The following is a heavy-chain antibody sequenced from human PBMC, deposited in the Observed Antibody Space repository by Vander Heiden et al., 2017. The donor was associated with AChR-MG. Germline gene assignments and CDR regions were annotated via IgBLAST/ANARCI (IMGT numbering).Heavy chain of an antibody. Sequence: EVQLLESGGGLVQPGGSLRLSCPASGFTFSSYAMSWVGQAPGKGLEWVSAISGSGGSTYYADSVKGRVTISRDNSKNTLYRQMNSLRADETAVYYCAKDVGTVTTTTPPGDFDYWGQGTLVTVSS. CDR1: GFTFSSYA. CDR2: ISGSGGST. V-gene: IGHV3-23*01. J-gene: IGHJ4*02. CDR3: AKDVGTVTTTTPPGDFDY. D-gene: IGHD4-17*01.